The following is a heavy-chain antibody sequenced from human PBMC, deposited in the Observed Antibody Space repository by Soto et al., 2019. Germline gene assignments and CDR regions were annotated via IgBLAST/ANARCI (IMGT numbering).Heavy chain of an antibody. D-gene: IGHD5-18*01. CDR1: GYTFTSYG. Sequence: ASVKVSCKVSGYTFTSYGISWVRQAPGQGLEWMGWISAYNGNTNYAQKLQGRVTMTTDTSTSTAYMELRSLRSDDTAVYYCARGVDTANYYYYYGMDVWGQGTTVTVSS. V-gene: IGHV1-18*01. CDR3: ARGVDTANYYYYYGMDV. J-gene: IGHJ6*02. CDR2: ISAYNGNT.